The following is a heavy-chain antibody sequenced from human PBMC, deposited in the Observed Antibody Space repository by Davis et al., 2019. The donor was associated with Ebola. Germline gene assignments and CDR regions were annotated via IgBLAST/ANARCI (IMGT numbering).Heavy chain of an antibody. J-gene: IGHJ4*02. CDR1: GYSFTTYG. CDR3: ARDYYDSSGYRENYFDY. D-gene: IGHD3-22*01. V-gene: IGHV1-18*01. Sequence: ASVKVSCKTSGYSFTTYGITWVRQAPGQGLEWMGWINPNSGGTNYAQKFQGRVTMTTDTSTSTAYMELRSLRSDDAAVYYCARDYYDSSGYRENYFDYWGQGTLVTVSS. CDR2: INPNSGGT.